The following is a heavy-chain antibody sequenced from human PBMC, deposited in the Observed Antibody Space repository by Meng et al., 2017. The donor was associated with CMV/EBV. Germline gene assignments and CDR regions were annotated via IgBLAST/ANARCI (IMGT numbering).Heavy chain of an antibody. CDR2: ITSGGSGT. J-gene: IGHJ4*02. CDR1: GFTFSSYA. CDR3: ARRDNTNWYSLDY. V-gene: IGHV3-23*01. Sequence: ATSGFTFSSYAMSWVRRAPGKGLEWVSSITSGGSGTYYADSVKGRFTISRDNSENTLYLQMSSLRADDTAVYFCARRDNTNWYSLDYWGQGTLVTVSS. D-gene: IGHD7-27*01.